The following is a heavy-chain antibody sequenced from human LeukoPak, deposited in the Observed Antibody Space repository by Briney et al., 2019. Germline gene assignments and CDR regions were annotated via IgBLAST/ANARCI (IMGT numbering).Heavy chain of an antibody. V-gene: IGHV4-4*02. D-gene: IGHD6-13*01. CDR3: VTGYSSSWYFAFDI. Sequence: TSGTLSLTCAVSGGSISSSNWWSWVRQPPGKGLEWIGEIYHSGSTNYNPSLKSRVTISVDKSKNQFSLKLSSVTAADTAVYYCVTGYSSSWYFAFDIWGQGTMVTVSS. J-gene: IGHJ3*02. CDR1: GGSISSSNW. CDR2: IYHSGST.